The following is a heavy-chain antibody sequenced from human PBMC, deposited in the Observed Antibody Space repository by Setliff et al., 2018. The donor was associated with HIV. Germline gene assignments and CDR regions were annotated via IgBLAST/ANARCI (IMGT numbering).Heavy chain of an antibody. J-gene: IGHJ3*02. CDR2: ISDYTGNT. CDR3: ARYASYTSDWREAFDI. CDR1: GYTFSSHG. Sequence: VASVKVSCKASGYTFSSHGITWVRQVPGQGLEWMGWISDYTGNTNYAQKFQARVTMTIDSSTTTAYMELRSLRADDTALYYCARYASYTSDWREAFDIWGQGTMGTVS. V-gene: IGHV1-18*01. D-gene: IGHD6-19*01.